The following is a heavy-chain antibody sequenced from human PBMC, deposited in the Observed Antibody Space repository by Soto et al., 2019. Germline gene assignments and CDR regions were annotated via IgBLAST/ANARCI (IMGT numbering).Heavy chain of an antibody. J-gene: IGHJ6*02. Sequence: GGSLGLSCAASRFTLSIYAVTGLRKTPGKGLEWVSTISSGDGSTYYADSVKGRFTISRDDSKNTAYLQMNSLKTEDTAVYYCSLPKNELRLYPYNGLEVWGQGTTVTGSS. V-gene: IGHV3-23*01. CDR3: SLPKNELRLYPYNGLEV. CDR1: RFTLSIYA. D-gene: IGHD1-7*01. CDR2: ISSGDGST.